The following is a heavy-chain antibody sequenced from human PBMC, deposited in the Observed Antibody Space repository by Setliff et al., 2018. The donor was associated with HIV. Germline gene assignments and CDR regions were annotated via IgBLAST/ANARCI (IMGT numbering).Heavy chain of an antibody. J-gene: IGHJ4*02. CDR3: APLSGPVDH. V-gene: IGHV4-34*01. CDR2: INHAGST. CDR1: GASFSGYF. Sequence: PSETLSLTCTLYGASFSGYFWSWIRQPPGKGLEWIGEINHAGSTNFNPSLKGRVTISVDMSKRQFSLHLTSVTAADTAVYYCAPLSGPVDHWGQGTLVTVSS. D-gene: IGHD3-3*01.